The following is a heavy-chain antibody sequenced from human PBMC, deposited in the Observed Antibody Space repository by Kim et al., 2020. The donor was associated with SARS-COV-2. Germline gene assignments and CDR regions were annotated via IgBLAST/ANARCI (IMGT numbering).Heavy chain of an antibody. CDR1: GYTFTAYY. CDR2: IHPNTGGT. J-gene: IGHJ4*02. CDR3: ARNNSGYN. D-gene: IGHD3-22*01. Sequence: ASVKVSCKASGYTFTAYYIHWVRQAPGQGLEWMGWIHPNTGGTKYAQKFQDRVTMTRDTSISTAYMELSSLRSDDTAVYYCARNNSGYNWGQGTLVTVS. V-gene: IGHV1-2*02.